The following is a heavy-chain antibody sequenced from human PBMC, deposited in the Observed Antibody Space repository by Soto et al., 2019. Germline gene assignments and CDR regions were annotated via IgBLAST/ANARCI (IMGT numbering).Heavy chain of an antibody. J-gene: IGHJ3*02. CDR2: ISSSSSTI. CDR1: GFTFSSYS. D-gene: IGHD3-22*01. CDR3: ARGDYYDTSGPFSDAFDI. Sequence: GGSLRLSCAASGFTFSSYSMNWVRQAPGKGLEWASYISSSSSTIYYADSVKGRFTISRDNAKNSLFLQMNSLRVEDTAVYYCARGDYYDTSGPFSDAFDIWGQGTMVTVSS. V-gene: IGHV3-48*04.